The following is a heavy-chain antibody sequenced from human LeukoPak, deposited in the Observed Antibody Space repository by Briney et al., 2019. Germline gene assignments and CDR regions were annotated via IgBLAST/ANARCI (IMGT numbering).Heavy chain of an antibody. Sequence: SETLSLTCTVSGGSISSYYWSWIRQPAGKGLEWIGRIYTSGSTNYNPSLKSRVTISVDTSKNQFSLKLSSVTAADTAVYYCARRTGSSWYGGFLDYGMDVWGQGTTVTVSS. D-gene: IGHD6-13*01. CDR2: IYTSGST. CDR3: ARRTGSSWYGGFLDYGMDV. J-gene: IGHJ6*02. V-gene: IGHV4-4*07. CDR1: GGSISSYY.